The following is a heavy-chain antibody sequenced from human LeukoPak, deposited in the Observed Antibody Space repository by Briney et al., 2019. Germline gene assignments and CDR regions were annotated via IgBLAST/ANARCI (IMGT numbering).Heavy chain of an antibody. CDR2: IYYSGST. J-gene: IGHJ6*02. Sequence: PSETLSLTCTVSGGSISSYYWRWTRQPPGKGLEWIGYIYYSGSTNYNPSLKSRVTISVDTSKNQFSLKLSSVTAADAAVYYCARGWRVGALYYYGMDVWGQGTTVTVSS. V-gene: IGHV4-59*12. CDR1: GGSISSYY. D-gene: IGHD1-26*01. CDR3: ARGWRVGALYYYGMDV.